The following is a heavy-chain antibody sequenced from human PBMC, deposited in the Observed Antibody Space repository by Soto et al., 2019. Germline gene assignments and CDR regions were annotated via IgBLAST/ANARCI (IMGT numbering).Heavy chain of an antibody. V-gene: IGHV3-30*18. D-gene: IGHD2-2*01. CDR3: AKDQRPATARKDYYYYGMDV. Sequence: QVQLVESGGGVVQPGRSLRLSCAASGFTFSSYGMHWVRQAPGKGLEWVAVISYDGSNKYYADSVKGRFTISRDNSKNTLYLRRNSLGAEDTAVYYCAKDQRPATARKDYYYYGMDVWGQGTTVTVSS. J-gene: IGHJ6*02. CDR2: ISYDGSNK. CDR1: GFTFSSYG.